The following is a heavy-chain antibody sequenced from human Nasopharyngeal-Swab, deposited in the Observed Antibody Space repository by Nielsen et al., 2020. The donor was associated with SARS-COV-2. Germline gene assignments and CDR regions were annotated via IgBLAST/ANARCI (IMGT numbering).Heavy chain of an antibody. V-gene: IGHV4-31*03. Sequence: SETLSLTCTVSGGSISSGGYYWSWIRQHPGKGLEWIGYIYYSGSTYYNPSFKSRVTISVDTSKNQFSLKLSSVTAADTAVYYCASLPRIAAAGTGNDYWGQGTLVTVSS. J-gene: IGHJ4*02. CDR3: ASLPRIAAAGTGNDY. CDR2: IYYSGST. CDR1: GGSISSGGYY. D-gene: IGHD6-13*01.